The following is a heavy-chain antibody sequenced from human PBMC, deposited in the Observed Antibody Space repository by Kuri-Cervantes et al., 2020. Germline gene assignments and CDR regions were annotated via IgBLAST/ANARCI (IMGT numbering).Heavy chain of an antibody. D-gene: IGHD4-17*01. CDR1: GFSLSTSGVG. V-gene: IGHV2-5*02. Sequence: SGLTLVKPTQTLTLTCTFSGFSLSTSGVGVGWIRQPPGKALEWLALIYWDDDKRYSPSLKSRLTITKDTSKNQVVLTMTNMDPVDTATYYCAHEDYGVSVFDFWGQGTLVTVSS. J-gene: IGHJ4*02. CDR2: IYWDDDK. CDR3: AHEDYGVSVFDF.